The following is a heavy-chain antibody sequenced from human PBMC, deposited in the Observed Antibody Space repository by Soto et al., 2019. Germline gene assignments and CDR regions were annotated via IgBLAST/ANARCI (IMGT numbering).Heavy chain of an antibody. Sequence: PWEPLKISCXGSGYRFTSYWISWVRQMPGKGLEWMGRIDPSDSYTNYSPSFQGHVTISADKSISTAYLQWSSLKASDTAMYYCARCGIAARPRWGMDVWGQGTTVTVSS. CDR2: IDPSDSYT. CDR1: GYRFTSYW. V-gene: IGHV5-10-1*01. D-gene: IGHD6-6*01. J-gene: IGHJ6*02. CDR3: ARCGIAARPRWGMDV.